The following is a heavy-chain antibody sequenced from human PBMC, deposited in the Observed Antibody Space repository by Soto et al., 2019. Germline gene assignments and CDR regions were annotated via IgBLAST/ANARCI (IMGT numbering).Heavy chain of an antibody. V-gene: IGHV5-51*01. J-gene: IGHJ4*02. CDR1: GYKFTTYW. D-gene: IGHD4-17*01. CDR2: IYPDDSDS. CDR3: VATYGDYLDY. Sequence: PGESLKISCKGSGYKFTTYWIGWVRQMPGKGLEWMAIIYPDDSDSRYSPSFQGQVTISADKSISTAYLQWSSLKASDTAIYYCVATYGDYLDYWGQGTRVTVSS.